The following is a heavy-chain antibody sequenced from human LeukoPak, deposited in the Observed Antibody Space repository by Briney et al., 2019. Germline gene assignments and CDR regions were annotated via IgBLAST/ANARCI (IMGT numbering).Heavy chain of an antibody. CDR2: IYHSGST. J-gene: IGHJ3*02. V-gene: IGHV4-30-2*01. CDR3: ARGGKYYDSSGPTYAFDI. D-gene: IGHD3-22*01. Sequence: NTSETLSLTCAVSGGSISSGGYCWSWIRQPPGKGLEWIGYIYHSGSTYYNPSLMSRVTISVDRSKNQFSLKLSSVTAADTAVYYCARGGKYYDSSGPTYAFDIWGQGTMVTVSS. CDR1: GGSISSGGYC.